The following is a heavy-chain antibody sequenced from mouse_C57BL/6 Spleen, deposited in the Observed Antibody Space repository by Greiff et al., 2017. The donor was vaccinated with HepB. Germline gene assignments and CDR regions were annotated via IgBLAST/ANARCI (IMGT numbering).Heavy chain of an antibody. D-gene: IGHD1-1*01. J-gene: IGHJ4*01. Sequence: QVQLQQPGTELVKPGASVKLSCKASGYTFTSYWLHWVKQRPGQGLAWIGNIKPSNGGTNYNEKFKSKATLTVDKSSSTAYMQLSSLTSEDSAVYYCARSEFYYGSSYEGAMDYWGQGTSVTVSS. V-gene: IGHV1-53*01. CDR3: ARSEFYYGSSYEGAMDY. CDR1: GYTFTSYW. CDR2: IKPSNGGT.